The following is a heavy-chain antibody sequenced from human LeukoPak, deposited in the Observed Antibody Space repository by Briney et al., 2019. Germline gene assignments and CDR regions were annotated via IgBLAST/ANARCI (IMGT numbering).Heavy chain of an antibody. V-gene: IGHV3-30*02. D-gene: IGHD3-10*02. CDR2: IWFDGSNK. J-gene: IGHJ6*04. CDR1: GFTFSNHG. Sequence: GGSLRLSCAASGFTFSNHGMHWVRQAPGKGLERVAFIWFDGSNKDYVDSVKGRFTISRDNSKNTLYLQMNSLGTEDTAVYYCAELGITMIGGVWGKGTTVTISS. CDR3: AELGITMIGGV.